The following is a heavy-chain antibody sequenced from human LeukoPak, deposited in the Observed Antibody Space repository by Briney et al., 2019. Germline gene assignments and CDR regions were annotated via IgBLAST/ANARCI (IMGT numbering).Heavy chain of an antibody. V-gene: IGHV3-7*01. CDR2: IDLDGSQK. CDR3: VRDRPHNWFDP. CDR1: GFTFSTYW. J-gene: IGHJ5*02. Sequence: GGSLRLSCAASGFTFSTYWMSWVRQAPGKGLEWVANIDLDGSQKYYVDSVKGRFTFSRDNAKNTLYLQMSSLRDEDTAVYYCVRDRPHNWFDPWGQGTLVTVSS.